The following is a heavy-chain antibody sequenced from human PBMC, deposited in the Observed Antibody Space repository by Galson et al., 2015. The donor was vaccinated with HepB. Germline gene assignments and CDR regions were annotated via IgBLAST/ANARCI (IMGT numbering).Heavy chain of an antibody. CDR3: ARGGSDGGYLTWAGAFDI. CDR1: GGTFSSYA. CDR2: IIPIFGTA. D-gene: IGHD3-22*01. Sequence: SVKVSCKASGGTFSSYAISWVRQAPGQGLEWMGGIIPIFGTANYAQKFQGRVTITADESTSTAYMELSSLRSEDTAVYYCARGGSDGGYLTWAGAFDIWGQGTMVTVSS. V-gene: IGHV1-69*13. J-gene: IGHJ3*02.